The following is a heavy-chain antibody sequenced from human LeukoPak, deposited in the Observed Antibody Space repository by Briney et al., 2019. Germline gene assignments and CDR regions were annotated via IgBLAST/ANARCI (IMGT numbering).Heavy chain of an antibody. CDR3: ASGYGDYSPDY. CDR1: GYTFTDYY. D-gene: IGHD4-17*01. Sequence: ASVKVSCKASGYTFTDYYIHWVRQAPGQGLEWMGWIDPKSGGTNYAQKFQGILTMTRDTSINTAFMDLSRLRSDDTAVYYCASGYGDYSPDYWGQGTLVTVSS. CDR2: IDPKSGGT. J-gene: IGHJ4*02. V-gene: IGHV1-2*02.